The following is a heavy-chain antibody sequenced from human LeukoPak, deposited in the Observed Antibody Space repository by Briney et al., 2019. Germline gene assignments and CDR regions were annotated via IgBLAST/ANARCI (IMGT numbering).Heavy chain of an antibody. CDR1: GFTFSSYA. J-gene: IGHJ4*02. Sequence: GGSLRLSCAASGFTFSSYAMSWVRQAPGKGLEWVSSISSTSRSSYIFYAESVEGRFTISRDNTKNSLFLQMNSLIAEDTAVYYCARGYIDNLGYSPRSAFDKWGQGTLVTVSS. CDR3: ARGYIDNLGYSPRSAFDK. D-gene: IGHD3-22*01. V-gene: IGHV3-21*01. CDR2: ISSTSRSSYI.